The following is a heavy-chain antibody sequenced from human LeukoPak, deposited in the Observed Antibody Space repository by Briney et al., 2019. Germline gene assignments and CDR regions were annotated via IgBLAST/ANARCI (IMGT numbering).Heavy chain of an antibody. Sequence: GASVKVSFKASGYTFTSYGISWVRQAPGQGLEWMGWISAYNGNTNYAQKLQGRVTMTTDTSTSTAYMELRSLRSDDTAVYYCARDLPIAAGNNWFDPWGQGTLVTVSS. CDR1: GYTFTSYG. V-gene: IGHV1-18*01. J-gene: IGHJ5*02. CDR2: ISAYNGNT. D-gene: IGHD6-13*01. CDR3: ARDLPIAAGNNWFDP.